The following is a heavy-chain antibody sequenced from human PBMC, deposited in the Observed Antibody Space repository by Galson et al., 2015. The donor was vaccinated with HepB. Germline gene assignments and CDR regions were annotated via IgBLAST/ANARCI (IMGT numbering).Heavy chain of an antibody. V-gene: IGHV3-72*01. J-gene: IGHJ4*02. CDR2: TRDKGRSYTT. Sequence: SLRLSCAASGFTLNDHYMDWVRQAPGKGLEWVARTRDKGRSYTTEFAASVKGRFTISRDDPQNSMYLQMNTLETEDTAVYYCARSGSYGPLTYWGQGTLVTVSS. CDR3: ARSGSYGPLTY. CDR1: GFTLNDHY. D-gene: IGHD1-26*01.